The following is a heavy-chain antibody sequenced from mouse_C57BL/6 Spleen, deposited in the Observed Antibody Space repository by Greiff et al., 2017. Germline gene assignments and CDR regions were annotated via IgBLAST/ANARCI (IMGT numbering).Heavy chain of an antibody. V-gene: IGHV8-8*01. J-gene: IGHJ4*01. CDR3: ARNDYGSSFYAMDY. CDR1: GFSLSTFGMG. CDR2: IWWDDDK. D-gene: IGHD1-1*01. Sequence: QVTLKESGPGILQPSQTLSLTCSFSGFSLSTFGMGVGWIRQPSGKGLEWLAHIWWDDDKYYNPALKSRLTISKDTSKNQVFLKIANVDTADTATYYCARNDYGSSFYAMDYWGQGTSVTVSS.